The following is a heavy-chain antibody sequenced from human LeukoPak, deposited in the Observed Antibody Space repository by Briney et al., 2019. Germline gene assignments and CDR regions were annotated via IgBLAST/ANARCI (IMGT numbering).Heavy chain of an antibody. CDR2: IFHTGHI. D-gene: IGHD3-10*01. V-gene: IGHV4-4*02. Sequence: SETLSLTCTVSGGSVSSSNWWTWIRQTPGKGLEWIGEIFHTGHINYNPSLKSRVTISVDKSSNHFSLNLNSVTAADTAVYYCARDGGLTIVRGVVDLWGQGTLVTVSS. J-gene: IGHJ5*02. CDR3: ARDGGLTIVRGVVDL. CDR1: GGSVSSSNW.